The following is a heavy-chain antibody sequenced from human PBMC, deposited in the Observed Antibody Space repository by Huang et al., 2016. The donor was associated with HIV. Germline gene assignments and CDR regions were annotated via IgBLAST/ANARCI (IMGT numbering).Heavy chain of an antibody. V-gene: IGHV4-39*01. CDR1: GGSISNDNYY. Sequence: QLQLQESGPGLVKPSETLSLTCTVSGGSISNDNYYWGWIRQPPGKGLEWIGTIYYRVTASYNPSLKSRVTMSVDTSKNQFSLSLSSVAAADTAIYYCGRHQYYYDASGFHIDYWGQGTLVTVSS. CDR2: IYYRVTA. D-gene: IGHD3-22*01. J-gene: IGHJ4*02. CDR3: GRHQYYYDASGFHIDY.